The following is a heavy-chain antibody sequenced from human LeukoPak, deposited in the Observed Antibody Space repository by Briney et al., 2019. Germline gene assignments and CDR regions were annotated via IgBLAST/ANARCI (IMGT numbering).Heavy chain of an antibody. CDR3: ARHGGYHSPIDY. V-gene: IGHV4-59*08. D-gene: IGHD3-22*01. Sequence: PSETLSLTCTVSGDSIGFYFWSWIRQPPGKGLEWIGYIYYSGSTTYNPSLKSRVTISVDTSKNQFSLRLSSVTAADTAVYYCARHGGYHSPIDYWGQGTLVTVSS. CDR1: GDSIGFYF. CDR2: IYYSGST. J-gene: IGHJ4*02.